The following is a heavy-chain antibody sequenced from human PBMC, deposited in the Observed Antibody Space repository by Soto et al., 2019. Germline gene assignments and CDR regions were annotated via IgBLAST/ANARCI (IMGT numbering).Heavy chain of an antibody. J-gene: IGHJ6*02. Sequence: QVQLQESGPGLVKPSQTLSLTCTVSGGSISSGGYYWSWIRQHPGKGLEWIGYIYYSGSTYYNPSLKSRVTISVDTSKNQSSLKLSSVTAADTAVYYCARGQGGQYQLPVAVYYYGMDVWGQGTTVTVSS. D-gene: IGHD2-2*01. CDR2: IYYSGST. CDR1: GGSISSGGYY. V-gene: IGHV4-31*03. CDR3: ARGQGGQYQLPVAVYYYGMDV.